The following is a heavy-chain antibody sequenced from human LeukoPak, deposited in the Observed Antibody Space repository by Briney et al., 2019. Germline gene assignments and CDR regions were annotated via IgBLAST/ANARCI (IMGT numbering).Heavy chain of an antibody. CDR2: ISYDGSNK. CDR1: GFTFSSYA. Sequence: GGSLRLSCAASGFTFSSYAMHWVRQAPGKGLEWVAVISYDGSNKYYADSVKGRFTISRDNSKNTLYLQMNSLRAEDTAVYYCAREGRLRRVRAHFDYWGQGTLVTVSS. CDR3: AREGRLRRVRAHFDY. D-gene: IGHD3-10*01. J-gene: IGHJ4*02. V-gene: IGHV3-30*04.